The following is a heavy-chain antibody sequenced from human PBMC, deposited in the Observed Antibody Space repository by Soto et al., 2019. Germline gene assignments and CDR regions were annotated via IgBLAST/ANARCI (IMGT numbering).Heavy chain of an antibody. CDR3: ARECGSWDYVYYYGMYV. D-gene: IGHD4-17*01. CDR2: INPSGGST. CDR1: GYTFTSYY. V-gene: IGHV1-46*01. J-gene: IGHJ6*02. Sequence: ASVKVSCKASGYTFTSYYMHWVRQAPGQGLEWMGIINPSGGSTSYAQKFQGRVTMTRDTSTSTVYMELSSLRSEDTAVYYCARECGSWDYVYYYGMYVWGQGTTVPVSS.